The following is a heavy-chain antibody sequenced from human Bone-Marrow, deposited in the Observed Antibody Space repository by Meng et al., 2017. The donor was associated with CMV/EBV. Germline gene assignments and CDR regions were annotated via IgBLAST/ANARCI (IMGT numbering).Heavy chain of an antibody. Sequence: GGSLSLSCAASGFTFSSYAMSWVRQAPGKGLEWVSAISGSGGSTYYADPVKGRFTISRDHTKNTLYLQMTSLRPDDSGVYYCARSLNTAADDWGQGKRVNGAS. V-gene: IGHV3-23*01. CDR1: GFTFSSYA. CDR2: ISGSGGST. D-gene: IGHD6-13*01. CDR3: ARSLNTAADD. J-gene: IGHJ4*01.